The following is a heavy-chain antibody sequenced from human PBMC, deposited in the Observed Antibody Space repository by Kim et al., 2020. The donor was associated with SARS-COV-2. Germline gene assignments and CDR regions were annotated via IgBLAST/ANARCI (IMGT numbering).Heavy chain of an antibody. Sequence: GSLILSFAPPGSPFSSYAMHWVRQAPGKGLEYVSAISSNGGSTYYANSVKGRFTISRDNSKNTLYLQMGSLRAEDMAVYYCARGTDFDWLLYYYYGMDVWGQGTTVTVSS. V-gene: IGHV3-64*01. CDR1: GSPFSSYA. CDR2: ISSNGGST. D-gene: IGHD3-9*01. J-gene: IGHJ6*02. CDR3: ARGTDFDWLLYYYYGMDV.